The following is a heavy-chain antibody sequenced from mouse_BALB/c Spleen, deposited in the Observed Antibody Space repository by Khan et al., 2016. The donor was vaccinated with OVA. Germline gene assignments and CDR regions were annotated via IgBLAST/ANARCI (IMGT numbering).Heavy chain of an antibody. Sequence: QVQLKQSGPGLVAPSQNLSITCTVSGFSLTDYGVSWIRQPPGKGLEWLGVIWGGGTTYYNSALKSRLSISKDNSKCQAFLKMNSLQTDDTAMYYCAKGVWSYYFALDYWGQGTSVTVAS. J-gene: IGHJ4*01. CDR1: GFSLTDYG. CDR2: IWGGGTT. V-gene: IGHV2-6-5*01. CDR3: AKGVWSYYFALDY. D-gene: IGHD2-10*02.